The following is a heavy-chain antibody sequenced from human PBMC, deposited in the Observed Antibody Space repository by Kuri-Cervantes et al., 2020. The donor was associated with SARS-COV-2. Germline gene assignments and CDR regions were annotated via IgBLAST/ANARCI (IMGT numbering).Heavy chain of an antibody. CDR1: RFIFSDYY. CDR2: ISNSGSYT. D-gene: IGHD6-13*01. J-gene: IGHJ4*02. Sequence: GESLKISCAASRFIFSDYYMTWIRQAPGKGLEWVSYISNSGSYTNYADSVKGRFTISRDNAKNSLYLQMSSLRGDDTAVHYCARGRQQLPWNFDYWGQGILVTVSS. V-gene: IGHV3-11*06. CDR3: ARGRQQLPWNFDY.